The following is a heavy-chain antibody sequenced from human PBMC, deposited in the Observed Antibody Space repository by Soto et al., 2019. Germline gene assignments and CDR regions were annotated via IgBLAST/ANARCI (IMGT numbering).Heavy chain of an antibody. Sequence: QVQLQESGPGLVKPSETLSLTCTVSGGSISSYYWSWIRQPPGKGLEWIGYIYYSGSTNYNPSLKSRVTISVDTSKNQFSLKLSSVTAADTAVYYCARTDHGVFDYWGQGTLVTVSS. CDR3: ARTDHGVFDY. D-gene: IGHD3-10*01. V-gene: IGHV4-59*08. CDR2: IYYSGST. J-gene: IGHJ4*02. CDR1: GGSISSYY.